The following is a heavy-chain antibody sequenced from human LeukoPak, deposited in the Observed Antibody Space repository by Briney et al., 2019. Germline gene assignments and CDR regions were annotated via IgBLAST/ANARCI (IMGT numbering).Heavy chain of an antibody. CDR1: GYSFSNYW. V-gene: IGHV5-51*01. Sequence: GESLKISRKGSGYSFSNYWIGWVRQMPGKGLEWMGIIYPDESDTRYSPSFQGQVTISADKSISTAYLQWSSLKASDSAIYYCARHEGGGWYIDYWGQGTLVTVSS. D-gene: IGHD6-19*01. J-gene: IGHJ4*02. CDR2: IYPDESDT. CDR3: ARHEGGGWYIDY.